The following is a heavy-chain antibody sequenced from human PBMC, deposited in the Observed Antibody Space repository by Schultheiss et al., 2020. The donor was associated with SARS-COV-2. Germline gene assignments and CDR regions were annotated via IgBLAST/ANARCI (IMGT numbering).Heavy chain of an antibody. V-gene: IGHV4-34*01. Sequence: SETLSLTCAVSGGSFSGYYWTWIRQTPGKGLEWIGEINHSGSTNYNPSLKSRVTISVDTSKNQFSLKLSSVTAADTAVYYCARGTRGDGYHLNYYYYGMDVWGQGTTVTVSS. CDR2: INHSGST. J-gene: IGHJ6*02. D-gene: IGHD5-24*01. CDR1: GGSFSGYY. CDR3: ARGTRGDGYHLNYYYYGMDV.